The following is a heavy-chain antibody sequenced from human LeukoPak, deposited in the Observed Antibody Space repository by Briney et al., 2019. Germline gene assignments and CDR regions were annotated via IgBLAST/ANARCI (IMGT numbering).Heavy chain of an antibody. CDR3: ARVLAGSSWPPFDY. D-gene: IGHD6-13*01. CDR2: NYYSGST. J-gene: IGHJ4*02. Sequence: SETLSLTCTVSGGSISSYYWSWIRQPPGKGLEWIGYNYYSGSTNYNPSLKSRVTISVDTSKNQFSLKLSSVTAADTAVYYCARVLAGSSWPPFDYWGQGTLVTVSS. V-gene: IGHV4-59*01. CDR1: GGSISSYY.